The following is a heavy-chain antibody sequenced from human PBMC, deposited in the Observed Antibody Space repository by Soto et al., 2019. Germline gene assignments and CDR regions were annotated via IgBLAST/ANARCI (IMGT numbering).Heavy chain of an antibody. Sequence: PGESLKISCRTSGYRFTPYWIAWVRQMPGKGLEWMGIIFPSDSDTRYSPSFQGQVTISADRSTSTVFLQWASLKASDTAVYFCARKDKSGYFNWFDPWVQGTLVTVSS. CDR2: IFPSDSDT. CDR1: GYRFTPYW. J-gene: IGHJ5*02. V-gene: IGHV5-51*01. D-gene: IGHD3-22*01. CDR3: ARKDKSGYFNWFDP.